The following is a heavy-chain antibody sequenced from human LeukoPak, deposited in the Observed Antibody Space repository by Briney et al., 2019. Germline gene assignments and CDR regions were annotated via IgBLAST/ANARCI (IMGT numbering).Heavy chain of an antibody. D-gene: IGHD3-3*01. V-gene: IGHV4-39*07. CDR3: ARVYDFWSGYSDY. J-gene: IGHJ4*02. CDR2: IFYSGGT. CDR1: GGSISSSSYY. Sequence: TSETLSLTCTVSGGSISSSSYYWGWIRQPPGKGLEWIGSIFYSGGTYYNPSLKSRVTTSVDTSKNQFSLKLRSVTAADTAVYYCARVYDFWSGYSDYWGQGTLVTVSS.